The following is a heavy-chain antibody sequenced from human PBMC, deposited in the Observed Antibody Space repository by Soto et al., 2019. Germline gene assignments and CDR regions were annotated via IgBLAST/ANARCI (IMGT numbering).Heavy chain of an antibody. D-gene: IGHD6-19*01. CDR2: ISYDGSNK. V-gene: IGHV3-30*19. CDR1: SRYG. CDR3: ARDPYSSGWYLVPYFDY. J-gene: IGHJ4*02. Sequence: SRYGMQWVRQKKGKGLEWVAVISYDGSNKYYADSVKGRFTISRDNSKNTLYLQMNSLRAEDTAVYYCARDPYSSGWYLVPYFDYWGQGTLVTVSS.